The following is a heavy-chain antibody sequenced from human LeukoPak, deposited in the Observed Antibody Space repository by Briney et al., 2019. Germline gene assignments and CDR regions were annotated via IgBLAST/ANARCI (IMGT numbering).Heavy chain of an antibody. CDR1: GGTFSSYA. Sequence: ASVTVSCKASGGTFSSYAISWVRQAPGQGLGWMGGIIPIFGTANYAQKFQGRVTITADESTSTAYMELSSLRSEDTAVYYCARGLGTYYYYGMDVWGQGTTVAVSS. CDR2: IIPIFGTA. J-gene: IGHJ6*02. CDR3: ARGLGTYYYYGMDV. V-gene: IGHV1-69*13.